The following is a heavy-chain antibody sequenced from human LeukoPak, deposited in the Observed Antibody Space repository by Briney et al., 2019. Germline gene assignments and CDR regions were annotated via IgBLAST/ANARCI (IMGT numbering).Heavy chain of an antibody. J-gene: IGHJ3*02. D-gene: IGHD3-3*01. CDR2: IIPIFGTA. Sequence: WASVKVSCKASGGTFSSYAISWVRQAPGQGLEWMGGIIPIFGTANYAQKFQGRVTITADESTSTAYMELSSLRSEDTAVYYCALNYDDAFDIWGQGTMVTVSS. CDR3: ALNYDDAFDI. V-gene: IGHV1-69*13. CDR1: GGTFSSYA.